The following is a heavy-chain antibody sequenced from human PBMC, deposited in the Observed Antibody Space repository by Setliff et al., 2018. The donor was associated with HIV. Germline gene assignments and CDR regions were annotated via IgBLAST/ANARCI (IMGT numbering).Heavy chain of an antibody. CDR2: INHSGLS. Sequence: PSETLSLTCAVYGGSFSGHYWTWIRQPPGKGLEWIGEINHSGLSNFNPSLKGRLSIPVDTPKNQFSLKLTSVTATDTAVYYCARGGGFWSGQLDYWGQGTLVTVSS. D-gene: IGHD3-3*01. V-gene: IGHV4-34*01. J-gene: IGHJ4*02. CDR1: GGSFSGHY. CDR3: ARGGGFWSGQLDY.